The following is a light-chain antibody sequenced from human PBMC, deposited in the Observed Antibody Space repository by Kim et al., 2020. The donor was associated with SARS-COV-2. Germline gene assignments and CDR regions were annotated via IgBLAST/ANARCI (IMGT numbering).Light chain of an antibody. J-gene: IGKJ4*01. CDR3: QQYSLYPLT. CDR2: EAS. Sequence: LGGSVTLTCRASQGINTLVAWFQQKPGKAPKALIYEASSLHSGVPSRFSGSASGTYFPLTITSLQPEDFATYYCQQYSLYPLTFGGGTKVDIK. CDR1: QGINTL. V-gene: IGKV1-16*01.